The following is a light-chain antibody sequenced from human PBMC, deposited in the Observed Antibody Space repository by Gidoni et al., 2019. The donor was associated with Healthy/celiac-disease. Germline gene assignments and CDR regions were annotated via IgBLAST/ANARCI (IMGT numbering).Light chain of an antibody. V-gene: IGKV3-20*01. CDR2: GAS. J-gene: IGKJ1*01. Sequence: EIVLTQSPGTLSLSPGERATLSGRASPSVSSSYLAWYQQKPGQAPRLLIYGASIRATGSPDRFSGSGSGTDFTLTISRLEPEDFAVYYCQQYGSSPWTFXQXTKVEIK. CDR1: PSVSSSY. CDR3: QQYGSSPWT.